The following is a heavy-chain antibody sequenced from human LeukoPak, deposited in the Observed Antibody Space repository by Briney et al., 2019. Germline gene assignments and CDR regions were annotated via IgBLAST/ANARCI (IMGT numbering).Heavy chain of an antibody. CDR3: AKGIGSKDYYYYMDV. CDR1: GFTFDDYA. J-gene: IGHJ6*03. V-gene: IGHV3-43D*03. Sequence: GGSLRLSCAASGFTFDDYAMHWVRQAPGKGLEWVSLISWDGGSTYYADSVKGRFTVSRDNSKNSLYLQMNSLRAEDTALYYCAKGIGSKDYYYYMDVWGKGTTVTVSS. CDR2: ISWDGGST.